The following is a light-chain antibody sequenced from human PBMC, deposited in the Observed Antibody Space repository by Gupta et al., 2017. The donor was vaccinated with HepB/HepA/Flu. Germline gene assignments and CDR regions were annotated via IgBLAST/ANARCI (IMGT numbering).Light chain of an antibody. J-gene: IGLJ3*02. V-gene: IGLV1-44*01. CDR2: FNN. CDR3: AAWDDSLSGWV. Sequence: QSVLTQPPSASGTPGQRVTISCSGSSSNIGSNTVNWYQHLPGTAPKLLIYFNNQRPSGVPDRFSGAKSGTSASLAISGLQSEDEADYYCAAWDDSLSGWVFGGGTTLTVL. CDR1: SSNIGSNT.